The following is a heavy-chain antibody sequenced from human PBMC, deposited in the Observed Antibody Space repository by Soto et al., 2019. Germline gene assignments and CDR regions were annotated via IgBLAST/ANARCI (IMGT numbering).Heavy chain of an antibody. CDR2: IWYDGSND. CDR1: VFSFSTYG. V-gene: IGHV3-33*01. J-gene: IGHJ4*02. CDR3: GRGYNYADY. Sequence: GGSLRLSCAASVFSFSTYGMQWVRQAPGRGLEWVAEIWYDGSNDFYSDSVKGRFTISRDNAKNTLFLQMNSLRAEDTAMYYCGRGYNYADYWGQGTQVT. D-gene: IGHD5-18*01.